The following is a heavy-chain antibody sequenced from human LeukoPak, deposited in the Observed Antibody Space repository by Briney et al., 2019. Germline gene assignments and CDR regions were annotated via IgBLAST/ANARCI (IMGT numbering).Heavy chain of an antibody. D-gene: IGHD3-22*01. CDR1: RFRFSNYD. J-gene: IGHJ6*02. V-gene: IGHV3-13*04. Sequence: GGSLRLSCAASRFRFSNYDMHWIRQPIGKGLEWVSGIGATGDTYYADSVKGRFTISRENAKNSFYLQMDSLRAGDTAVYFCARGDFYDSSDYYNYYGLDVWGQGTTVTVSS. CDR3: ARGDFYDSSDYYNYYGLDV. CDR2: IGATGDT.